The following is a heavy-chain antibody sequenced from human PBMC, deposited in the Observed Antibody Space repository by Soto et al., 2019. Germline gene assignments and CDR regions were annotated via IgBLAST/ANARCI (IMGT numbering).Heavy chain of an antibody. V-gene: IGHV1-69*01. CDR1: GGTFTTYT. CDR3: AILTPITGVY. J-gene: IGHJ4*02. D-gene: IGHD3-16*01. Sequence: QVQLVQSGAEVKKPGSSVRVSCQVSGGTFTTYTISWVRQAPGQGLEWMGGIFPIFARINYAQQFQGRVTIPADESTRTAYMEVYRLTSADTAVYYCAILTPITGVYWGQGSLVTVSS. CDR2: IFPIFARI.